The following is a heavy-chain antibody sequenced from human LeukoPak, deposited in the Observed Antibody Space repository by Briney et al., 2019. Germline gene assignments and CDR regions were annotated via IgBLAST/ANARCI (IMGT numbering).Heavy chain of an antibody. CDR3: ARHGYTASHYFLDF. D-gene: IGHD3-16*01. CDR1: SGSINSYY. Sequence: SETLSLTCTVSSGSINSYYWGWVRQPAGRGLEWIGRIYTTGKTDYHPSLKSRLTMSVDTSDRQFSLNLTSVTAADTAIYFCARHGYTASHYFLDFWSQGTLVTVSS. CDR2: IYTTGKT. J-gene: IGHJ4*02. V-gene: IGHV4-4*07.